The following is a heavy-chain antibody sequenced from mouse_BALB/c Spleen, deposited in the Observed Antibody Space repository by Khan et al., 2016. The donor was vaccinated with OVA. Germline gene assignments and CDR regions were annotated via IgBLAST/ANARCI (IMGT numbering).Heavy chain of an antibody. CDR3: ARQPNDHYNVMDY. J-gene: IGHJ4*01. Sequence: QVQLKQSGPGLVAPSQSLSITCTISGFSLTNYGVHWVRQPPGKGLEWLVVIWSDGSTTYNSALKSRLTNSKDNSKSKVFLKMNSLQTDDTAMYFCARQPNDHYNVMDYWGQGTSVTVSS. V-gene: IGHV2-6-1*01. CDR1: GFSLTNYG. CDR2: IWSDGST.